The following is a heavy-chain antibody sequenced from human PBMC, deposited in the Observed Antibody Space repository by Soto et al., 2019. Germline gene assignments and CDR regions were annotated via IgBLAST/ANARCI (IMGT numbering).Heavy chain of an antibody. D-gene: IGHD6-13*01. CDR2: ISAYNGNT. CDR1: GYTFTSYG. CDR3: VGERAAGPAVTFDY. J-gene: IGHJ4*02. V-gene: IGHV1-18*01. Sequence: QVQLVQSGAEVKKPGASVKVSCKASGYTFTSYGISWVRQAPGQGLEWMGWISAYNGNTNYAQKLQGRVTMTTATATSTAYKDLRSMRSDDTAVYYCVGERAAGPAVTFDYWGQGTLVTVSS.